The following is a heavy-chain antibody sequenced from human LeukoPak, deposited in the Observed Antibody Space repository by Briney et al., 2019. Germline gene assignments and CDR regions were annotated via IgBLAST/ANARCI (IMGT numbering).Heavy chain of an antibody. Sequence: SETLSLTCSVSDDSITMYYWTWIRQPPGKGLEWIGYVDHTGSTNFNPSLNGRVTISVDTSKNQFSLKLSSATAADTAVYYCARGGYYDSSGYYSRGYFDYWGQGTLVTVSS. CDR1: DDSITMYY. CDR3: ARGGYYDSSGYYSRGYFDY. CDR2: VDHTGST. D-gene: IGHD3-22*01. V-gene: IGHV4-59*01. J-gene: IGHJ4*02.